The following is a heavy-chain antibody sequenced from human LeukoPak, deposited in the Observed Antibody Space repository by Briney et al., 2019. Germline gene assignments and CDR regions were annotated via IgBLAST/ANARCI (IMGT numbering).Heavy chain of an antibody. V-gene: IGHV5-51*01. CDR1: GYSFTSYW. J-gene: IGHJ3*02. CDR3: ARRRGYSYGYLRGIAFDI. Sequence: PGESLKISCKGSGYSFTSYWIGWVRQMPGKGLEWMGIIYPGDSDTRYSPSFQGQVTISADKSISTAYLQWSSLKASDTAMYYCARRRGYSYGYLRGIAFDIWGQGTMVTVSS. D-gene: IGHD5-18*01. CDR2: IYPGDSDT.